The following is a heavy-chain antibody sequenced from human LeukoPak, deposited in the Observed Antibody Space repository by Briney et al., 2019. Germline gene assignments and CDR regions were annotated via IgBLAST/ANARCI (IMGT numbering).Heavy chain of an antibody. CDR1: GFTFSSYA. J-gene: IGHJ4*02. V-gene: IGHV3-23*01. Sequence: PGGSLRLSCAASGFTFSSYAMSWVRQAPGKGLEWVSAISGSGGSTYYADSVKGWFTISRDNSKNTLYLQMNSLRAEDTAVYYCAKDHDYRREYYFDYWGQGTLVTVSS. CDR3: AKDHDYRREYYFDY. D-gene: IGHD4-11*01. CDR2: ISGSGGST.